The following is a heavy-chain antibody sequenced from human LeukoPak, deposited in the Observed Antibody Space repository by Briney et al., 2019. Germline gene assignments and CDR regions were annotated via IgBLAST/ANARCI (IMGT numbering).Heavy chain of an antibody. Sequence: PSETLSLTCTVSGATLSSYYWSWIRQPAGTGLEWIGRIFPSGSTNYNPSLKSRVTMSVDTCKNQFSLKRSSVTAADTAVYYCARGPPADTVTSYFDYWGQGTLVTVSS. CDR2: IFPSGST. D-gene: IGHD4-11*01. J-gene: IGHJ4*02. CDR1: GATLSSYY. V-gene: IGHV4-4*07. CDR3: ARGPPADTVTSYFDY.